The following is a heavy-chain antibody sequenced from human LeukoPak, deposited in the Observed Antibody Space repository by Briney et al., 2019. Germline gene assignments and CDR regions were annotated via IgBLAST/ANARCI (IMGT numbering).Heavy chain of an antibody. CDR3: ARGLLWFGELGVGGMDV. V-gene: IGHV1-2*02. D-gene: IGHD3-10*01. CDR2: INPNSGGT. J-gene: IGHJ6*02. CDR1: GYTFTGYY. Sequence: ASVKVSCKASGYTFTGYYMHWVRQAPGQGLEWMGWINPNSGGTNYAQKFQGRVTMSRDTSISTAYMELSRLRSDDTGVYYCARGLLWFGELGVGGMDVWGQGTTVTVSS.